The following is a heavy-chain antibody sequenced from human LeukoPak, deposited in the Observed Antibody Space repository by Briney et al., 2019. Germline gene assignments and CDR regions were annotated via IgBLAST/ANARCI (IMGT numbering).Heavy chain of an antibody. CDR3: AKGGNGDYIDY. CDR2: ITGSGGTT. V-gene: IGHV3-23*01. J-gene: IGHJ4*02. Sequence: GGSLRLSCAASGFTFSSYAMSWVRQAPGKGLEWVSAITGSGGTTYYADSVKGRFTIYRDNSKNTLYLQMNSLRAEDTAVYFCAKGGNGDYIDYWGQGTLVTVSS. D-gene: IGHD4-17*01. CDR1: GFTFSSYA.